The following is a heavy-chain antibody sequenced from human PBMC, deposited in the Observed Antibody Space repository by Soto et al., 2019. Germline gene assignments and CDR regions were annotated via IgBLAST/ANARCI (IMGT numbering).Heavy chain of an antibody. Sequence: SETLSLTCTVSGGSISSGGYYWSWIRQHPGKGLEWIGYIYYSGSTYYNPSLKSRVTISVDTSKNQFSLKLSSVTAADTAVYYCARAVVVPAATNWFDPWGQGTLVTVS. D-gene: IGHD2-2*01. V-gene: IGHV4-31*03. J-gene: IGHJ5*02. CDR3: ARAVVVPAATNWFDP. CDR2: IYYSGST. CDR1: GGSISSGGYY.